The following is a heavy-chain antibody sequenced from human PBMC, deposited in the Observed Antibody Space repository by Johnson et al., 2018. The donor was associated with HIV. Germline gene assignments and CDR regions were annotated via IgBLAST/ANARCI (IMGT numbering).Heavy chain of an antibody. D-gene: IGHD3-9*01. Sequence: VQLVESGGGLIQPGGSLRLSYAASGFTVSSNYMSWVRQAPGKGLEWVSVIYSGGSTYYADSVKGRFTISRDNSKNTLYLQMNSLRAEDTALYYCASVYYDILTGYYYDAFDIWGQGTMVTVSS. CDR3: ASVYYDILTGYYYDAFDI. CDR1: GFTVSSNY. J-gene: IGHJ3*02. CDR2: IYSGGST. V-gene: IGHV3-66*03.